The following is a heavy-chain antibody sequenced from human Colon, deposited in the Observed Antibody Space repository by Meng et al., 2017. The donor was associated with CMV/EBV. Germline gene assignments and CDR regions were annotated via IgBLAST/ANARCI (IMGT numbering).Heavy chain of an antibody. CDR1: GFPFTSYS. J-gene: IGHJ5*02. CDR2: ISAYKGNT. Sequence: ASVKVSCKASGFPFTSYSFTWVRQAPGQGLEWLGWISAYKGNTNYAQIVQGRVTMTTDPSTTTAYMELRNLRSDDTAVYYCARLNGGNSGDWFDPWGQGTLVTVSS. D-gene: IGHD4-23*01. CDR3: ARLNGGNSGDWFDP. V-gene: IGHV1-18*04.